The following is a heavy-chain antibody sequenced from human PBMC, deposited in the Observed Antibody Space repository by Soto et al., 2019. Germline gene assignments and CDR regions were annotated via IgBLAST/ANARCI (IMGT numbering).Heavy chain of an antibody. J-gene: IGHJ4*02. D-gene: IGHD3-22*01. CDR1: GYSFTNYA. Sequence: QVQLVQSGAEVKKPGASVKVSCKASGYSFTNYAFSWVRQAPGQGLEWMGWISANNDHTNYAQNFQGRVTMTTDPSTRAAYMELRRLRSDDTAVYYCARDPSSGYFESSDYPTGFEYWGQRTLVSVSS. CDR2: ISANNDHT. CDR3: ARDPSSGYFESSDYPTGFEY. V-gene: IGHV1-18*01.